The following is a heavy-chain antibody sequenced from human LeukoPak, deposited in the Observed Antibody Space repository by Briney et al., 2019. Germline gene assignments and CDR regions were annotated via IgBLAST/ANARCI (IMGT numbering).Heavy chain of an antibody. Sequence: MAGGSLRLSCAASGFTFSNAWMSWVRQAPGKGLEWVGRIKSKTDGGTTDYAAPVKGRFTISRDDSKNMLYLQMNSLKTEDTAVYYCTTGGYSSSVDYWGQGTLVTVSS. J-gene: IGHJ4*02. CDR1: GFTFSNAW. CDR3: TTGGYSSSVDY. CDR2: IKSKTDGGTT. D-gene: IGHD6-6*01. V-gene: IGHV3-15*01.